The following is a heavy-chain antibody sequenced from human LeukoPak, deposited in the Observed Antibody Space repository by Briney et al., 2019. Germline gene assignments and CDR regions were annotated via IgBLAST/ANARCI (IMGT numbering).Heavy chain of an antibody. CDR3: ARASGSYGSGSYYYYGMDV. V-gene: IGHV4-38-2*01. Sequence: KPSETLSLTCAVSGYSISSGDYWGWIRQPPGQGLEWIGSIFHSGSTYYNPSLKSRVNMSVDTSKNQISLKLSSVTAADTAVYYCARASGSYGSGSYYYYGMDVWGKGTTVTVSS. J-gene: IGHJ6*04. CDR1: GYSISSGDY. D-gene: IGHD3-10*01. CDR2: IFHSGST.